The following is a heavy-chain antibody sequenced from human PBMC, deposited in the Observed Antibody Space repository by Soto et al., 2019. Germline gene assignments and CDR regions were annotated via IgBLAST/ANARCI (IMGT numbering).Heavy chain of an antibody. CDR1: GGSISSSSYY. J-gene: IGHJ5*02. CDR3: ARRVSDYWFDP. Sequence: SETLSLTCTVSGGSISSSSYYWGLIRQPPGKGLEWIGSIYYSGITYYNRSLKSRATISVEKSKNQFSLKLSSVTAADTALYYCARRVSDYWFDPWGQGTLVTVSS. CDR2: IYYSGIT. D-gene: IGHD3-3*01. V-gene: IGHV4-39*01.